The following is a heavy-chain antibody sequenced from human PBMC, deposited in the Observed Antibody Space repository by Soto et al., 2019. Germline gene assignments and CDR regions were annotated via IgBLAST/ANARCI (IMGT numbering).Heavy chain of an antibody. CDR3: AKALRVTQDAFDI. CDR1: GFTFDDYA. CDR2: ISWNSGSI. D-gene: IGHD3-10*01. J-gene: IGHJ3*02. Sequence: GGSLRLSCAASGFTFDDYAMHWVRQAPGKGLEWVSGISWNSGSIGYADSVKGRFTISRDNAKNSLYLQMNSLRAEDTALYYCAKALRVTQDAFDIWGQGTMVTVSS. V-gene: IGHV3-9*01.